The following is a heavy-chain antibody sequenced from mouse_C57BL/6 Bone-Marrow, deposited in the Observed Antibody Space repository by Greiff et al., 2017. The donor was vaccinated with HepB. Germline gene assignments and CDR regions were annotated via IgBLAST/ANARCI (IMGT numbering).Heavy chain of an antibody. J-gene: IGHJ3*01. V-gene: IGHV6-3*01. D-gene: IGHD2-1*01. Sequence: EVKLVESGGGLVQPGGSMKLSCVASGFTFSNYWMNWVRQSPEKGLEWVAQIRLKSDNYATHYAESVKGRFTISRDDSKSSVYLQMNNLRAEDTGIYYCTDDYGNYVGWGQGTLVTVSA. CDR1: GFTFSNYW. CDR2: IRLKSDNYAT. CDR3: TDDYGNYVG.